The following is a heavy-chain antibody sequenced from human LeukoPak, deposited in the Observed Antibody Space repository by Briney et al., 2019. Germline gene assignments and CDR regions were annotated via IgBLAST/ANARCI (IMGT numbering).Heavy chain of an antibody. V-gene: IGHV3-53*01. CDR1: GFTVSSNS. D-gene: IGHD4/OR15-4a*01. J-gene: IGHJ4*02. CDR2: IYSDNT. Sequence: GGSLRLSCTVSGFTVSSNSMSWVRQAPGKGLEGVSFIYSDNTHYSDSVRGRFTISRDNSKNTLYLQMNSLRAEDTAVYYCARRAGAYSHPYDYWGQGTLVTVSS. CDR3: ARRAGAYSHPYDY.